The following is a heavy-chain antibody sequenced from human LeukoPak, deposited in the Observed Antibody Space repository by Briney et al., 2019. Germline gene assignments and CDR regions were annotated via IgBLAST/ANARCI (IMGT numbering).Heavy chain of an antibody. CDR2: IHSSGST. Sequence: PSQTLSLTCSVSGGSISSGGFYWSWIRQPPGKGLEWIGYIHSSGSTYYNPSLKSRVFISVDASKNQFSLKVTSVTAADTAVYYCARERSMVRGISWFDPWGQGTLVTVSS. J-gene: IGHJ5*02. D-gene: IGHD3-10*01. CDR1: GGSISSGGFY. V-gene: IGHV4-30-4*01. CDR3: ARERSMVRGISWFDP.